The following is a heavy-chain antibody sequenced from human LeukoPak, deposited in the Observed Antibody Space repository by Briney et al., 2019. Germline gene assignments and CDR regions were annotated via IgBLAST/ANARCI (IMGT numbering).Heavy chain of an antibody. CDR2: IGGGGADT. J-gene: IGHJ4*02. CDR1: GFTFSSYA. Sequence: GGSLRLSCAASGFTFSSYAMSWVRQAPGKGLEWVSAIGGGGADTFYKDSVKGRFTISRDNAKNTLYLQMNSLRAEDTAVYYCARGLPTYYFDYWGQGTLVTVSS. D-gene: IGHD4-11*01. V-gene: IGHV3-23*01. CDR3: ARGLPTYYFDY.